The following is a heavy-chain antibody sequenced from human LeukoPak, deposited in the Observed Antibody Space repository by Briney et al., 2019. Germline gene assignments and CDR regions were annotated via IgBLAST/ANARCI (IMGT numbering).Heavy chain of an antibody. D-gene: IGHD5-12*01. CDR3: ARDLKSGYDGDAFDI. J-gene: IGHJ3*02. V-gene: IGHV4-31*03. CDR1: GGPISSGGYY. CDR2: IYYSGST. Sequence: SQTLSLTCTVSGGPISSGGYYWSWIRQHPGKGLEWIGYIYYSGSTYYNPSLKSRVTISVDTSKNQFSLKLSSVTAADTAVYYCARDLKSGYDGDAFDIWGQGTMVTVSS.